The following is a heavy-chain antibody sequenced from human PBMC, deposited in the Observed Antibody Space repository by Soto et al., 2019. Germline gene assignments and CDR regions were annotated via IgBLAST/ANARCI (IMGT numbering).Heavy chain of an antibody. V-gene: IGHV3-23*01. CDR1: GITFSGYA. Sequence: GGSLRLSCAVAGITFSGYAMSWVRQAPGKGLEWVSTISSTGSSTYYADSVKGRFPISRDNSKNTLYLQMNSLRAEDTAVYYCAKWIAARPDYYYYMDVWGKGTTVTVSS. CDR3: AKWIAARPDYYYYMDV. J-gene: IGHJ6*03. CDR2: ISSTGSST. D-gene: IGHD6-6*01.